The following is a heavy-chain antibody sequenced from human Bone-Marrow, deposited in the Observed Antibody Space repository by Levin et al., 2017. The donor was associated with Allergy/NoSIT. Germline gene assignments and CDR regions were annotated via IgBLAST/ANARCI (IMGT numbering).Heavy chain of an antibody. CDR1: GFTFSTYG. CDR3: ARDEESYGDAFDI. J-gene: IGHJ3*02. V-gene: IGHV3-48*01. CDR2: ISARKTTM. D-gene: IGHD2-8*01. Sequence: GGSLRLSCAASGFTFSTYGMIWVRQAPGKGLEWVSYISARKTTMYYPDSVKGRFTISRDDAKNTLYLQMSSLRAEDTAVYYCARDEESYGDAFDIWGQGTMVTVSS.